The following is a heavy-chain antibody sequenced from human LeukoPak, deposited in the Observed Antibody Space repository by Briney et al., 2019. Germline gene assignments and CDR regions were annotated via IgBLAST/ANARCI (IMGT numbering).Heavy chain of an antibody. CDR2: INHSGST. Sequence: SETLSLTCAVYGGSFSSYYWSWIRQPPGKGLERIGEINHSGSTNYNPSLKSRVSISVDTSKNQFSLRLSSVTAADTAVYYCARGLEEYVAAAGNWGQGTLVTVSS. CDR1: GGSFSSYY. CDR3: ARGLEEYVAAAGN. V-gene: IGHV4-34*01. D-gene: IGHD6-13*01. J-gene: IGHJ4*02.